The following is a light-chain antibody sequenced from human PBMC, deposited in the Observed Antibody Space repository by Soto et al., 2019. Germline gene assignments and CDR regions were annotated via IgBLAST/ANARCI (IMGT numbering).Light chain of an antibody. V-gene: IGKV1-6*01. CDR3: LQDYSYPRT. CDR1: QAIRTE. J-gene: IGKJ1*01. CDR2: GTS. Sequence: GXXVIIXCRASQAIRTELGWYQQRPGKAPKLLIYGTSNLXSGVPSXXXXXXXXXXXXXXXNGLQPEDFATYYCLQDYSYPRTFGQGTKV.